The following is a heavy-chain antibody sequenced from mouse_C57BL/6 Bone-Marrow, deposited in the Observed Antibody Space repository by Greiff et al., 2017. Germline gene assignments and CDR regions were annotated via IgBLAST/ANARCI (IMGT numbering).Heavy chain of an antibody. Sequence: EVLLQQSGPELVKPGASVKISCKASGYSFTDYNMNWVKQSNGKSLEWIGVINPNDGTTSYNQKFKGKATLTVDQSSSTAYMQLNSLTSEDAAVYYCARGYDYFYAMDYWGQGTSVTVSS. D-gene: IGHD2-4*01. CDR2: INPNDGTT. CDR3: ARGYDYFYAMDY. CDR1: GYSFTDYN. V-gene: IGHV1-39*01. J-gene: IGHJ4*01.